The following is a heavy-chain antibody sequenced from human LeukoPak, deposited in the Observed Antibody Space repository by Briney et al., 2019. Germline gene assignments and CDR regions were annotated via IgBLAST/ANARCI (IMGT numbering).Heavy chain of an antibody. CDR3: ARGSRHNSSWYGYFDY. Sequence: GASVKVSCKASGYSFTTYGISWVRQAPGQGLEWMGWISPYNGNTNYAQKLQGRVTMTTDTSTTTVYMELRSLRSDDTAVFYCARGSRHNSSWYGYFDYWGQGTLVTVSS. CDR1: GYSFTTYG. V-gene: IGHV1-18*01. CDR2: ISPYNGNT. J-gene: IGHJ4*02. D-gene: IGHD6-13*01.